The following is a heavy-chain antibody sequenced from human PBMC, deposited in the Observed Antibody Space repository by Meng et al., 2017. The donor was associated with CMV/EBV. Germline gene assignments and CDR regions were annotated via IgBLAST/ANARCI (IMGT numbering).Heavy chain of an antibody. J-gene: IGHJ4*02. V-gene: IGHV1-69*05. CDR3: ARGLGHAVDN. CDR1: GGTFSSYA. Sequence: NVSCKASGGTFSSYAISWGRQAPGQGLEWMGGIIPIFGTANYAQKFQGRVTITTDESTSTAYMELSSLRSEDTAVYYCARGLGHAVDNWGQGTLVTVSS. D-gene: IGHD5-12*01. CDR2: IIPIFGTA.